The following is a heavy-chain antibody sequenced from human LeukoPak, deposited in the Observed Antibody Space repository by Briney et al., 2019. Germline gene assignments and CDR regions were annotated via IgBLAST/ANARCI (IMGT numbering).Heavy chain of an antibody. Sequence: SETLSLTCVVSGASVSTSHWNWIRQVPGKGLEWIGCLSYTGKTDYNPSLTGRVTISFGTSENQVSLKLRSVSAADTGVYYCSEGYFEPFAHWGLGARVTVSS. D-gene: IGHD2/OR15-2a*01. CDR1: GASVSTSH. J-gene: IGHJ4*02. V-gene: IGHV4-59*02. CDR3: SEGYFEPFAH. CDR2: LSYTGKT.